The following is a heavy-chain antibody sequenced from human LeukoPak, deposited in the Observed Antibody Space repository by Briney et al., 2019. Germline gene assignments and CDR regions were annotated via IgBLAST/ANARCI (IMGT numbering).Heavy chain of an antibody. CDR3: ASRGYCSSTSCYTEYYFDY. Sequence: PSETLSLTCTVSGGSISSYYWSWIRQPAGKGLEWIGRIYTSGSTNYIPSLKSRVTISVDTSKNQFSLKLSSVTAADTAVYYCASRGYCSSTSCYTEYYFDYWGQGTLVTVSS. J-gene: IGHJ4*02. V-gene: IGHV4-4*07. CDR2: IYTSGST. D-gene: IGHD2-2*02. CDR1: GGSISSYY.